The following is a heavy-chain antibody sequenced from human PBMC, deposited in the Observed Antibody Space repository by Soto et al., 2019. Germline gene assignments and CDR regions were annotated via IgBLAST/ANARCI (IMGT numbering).Heavy chain of an antibody. CDR2: IIPIFGTA. Sequence: QVQLVQSGAEVKKPGSSVKVSCKASGGTFSSYAISWVRQAPGQGLEWMGEIIPIFGTANYAQKFQGRGTVTADESTSXXNMELSSLRSEDTAVYYCARDRGSSSGYYPYWFDSWGQGTLVTVSS. V-gene: IGHV1-69*12. CDR1: GGTFSSYA. J-gene: IGHJ5*01. D-gene: IGHD3-22*01. CDR3: ARDRGSSSGYYPYWFDS.